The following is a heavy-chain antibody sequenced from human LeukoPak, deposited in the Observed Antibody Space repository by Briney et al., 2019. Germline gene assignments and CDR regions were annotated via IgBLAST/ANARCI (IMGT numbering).Heavy chain of an antibody. CDR2: IIPIFGTA. J-gene: IGHJ4*02. CDR3: ARAHWGNWNDDYFDY. D-gene: IGHD1-1*01. Sequence: ASVKVSCKASGGTFSIYAISWVRQAPGQGLEWMGGIIPIFGTATYAQKFQVRVTISADESTSTGYMELSSLRSEDTAVYFCARAHWGNWNDDYFDYWGQGTLVTVSS. V-gene: IGHV1-69*01. CDR1: GGTFSIYA.